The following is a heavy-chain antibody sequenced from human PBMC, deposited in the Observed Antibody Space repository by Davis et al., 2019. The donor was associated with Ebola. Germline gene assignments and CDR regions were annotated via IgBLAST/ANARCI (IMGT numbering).Heavy chain of an antibody. J-gene: IGHJ4*02. D-gene: IGHD1-26*01. Sequence: GESLKISCAASGFTFSDHYMDWVRQAPGKGLEWVGRTRNKANSYTTEYAASVKGRFTISRDDSKNSLYLQMNSLKTEDTAVYYCAREGAGPGDYWGQGTLVTVSS. V-gene: IGHV3-72*01. CDR2: TRNKANSYTT. CDR3: AREGAGPGDY. CDR1: GFTFSDHY.